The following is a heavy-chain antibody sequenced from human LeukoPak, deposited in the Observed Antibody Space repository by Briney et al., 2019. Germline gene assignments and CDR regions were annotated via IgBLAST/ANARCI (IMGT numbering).Heavy chain of an antibody. CDR2: TNPNSGNT. CDR3: ARASSGWYFDY. CDR1: GYTFTGYY. Sequence: ASVKVSCKASGYTFTGYYMHWVRQAPGQGLEWMGWTNPNSGNTGYAQKFQGRVTMTRNTSISTAYMELSSLRSEDTAVYYCARASSGWYFDYWGQGTLVTVSS. D-gene: IGHD6-19*01. J-gene: IGHJ4*02. V-gene: IGHV1-8*02.